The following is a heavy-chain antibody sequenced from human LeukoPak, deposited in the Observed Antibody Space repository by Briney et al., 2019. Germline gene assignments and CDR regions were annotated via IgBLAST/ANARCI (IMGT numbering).Heavy chain of an antibody. Sequence: GGSLRLSCAASGFTFSYYAMHWVRQAPGKGLEWVSYISSSGSTIYYADSVKGRFTISRDNAKKSVYLQINSLSAEDTAVYWCARGNNYERSGYYWFDPWGQGTLVTVSS. CDR3: ARGNNYERSGYYWFDP. J-gene: IGHJ5*02. V-gene: IGHV3-11*01. D-gene: IGHD3-22*01. CDR2: ISSSGSTI. CDR1: GFTFSYYA.